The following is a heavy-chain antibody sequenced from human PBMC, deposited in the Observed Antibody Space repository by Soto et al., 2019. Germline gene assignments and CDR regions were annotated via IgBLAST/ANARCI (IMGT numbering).Heavy chain of an antibody. D-gene: IGHD6-13*01. CDR1: GGSMSSGGYS. Sequence: QLQLQESGSGLVKPSQTLSLTCAVSGGSMSSGGYSWSWIRQAPGKGLEWIGYVYHSGTTNYNPSLKSRVIISVDRSKNQFSLNMTSATAADTAVYYCARGGSSWYPFDYWGQGTLVTVSS. CDR3: ARGGSSWYPFDY. CDR2: VYHSGTT. V-gene: IGHV4-30-2*01. J-gene: IGHJ4*02.